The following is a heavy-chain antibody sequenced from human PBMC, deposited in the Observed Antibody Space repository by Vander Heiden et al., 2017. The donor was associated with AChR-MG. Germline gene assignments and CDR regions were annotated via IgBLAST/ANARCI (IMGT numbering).Heavy chain of an antibody. D-gene: IGHD3-9*01. CDR2: IYWDDDK. J-gene: IGHJ3*02. V-gene: IGHV2-5*02. CDR1: GFSLSTSGVG. Sequence: QITLKESGPTLVKPTQTLTLTCTFSGFSLSTSGVGVGWIRQPTGKALEWLALIYWDDDKRYSPSLKSRLTITKDTSKNQVVLTMTNMDPVDTATYYCAHRRTYYDILTGYYFGAFDIWGQGTMVTVSS. CDR3: AHRRTYYDILTGYYFGAFDI.